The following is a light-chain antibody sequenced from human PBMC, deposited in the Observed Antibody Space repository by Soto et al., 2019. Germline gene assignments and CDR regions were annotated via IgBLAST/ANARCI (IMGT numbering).Light chain of an antibody. CDR2: WAS. V-gene: IGKV4-1*01. J-gene: IGKJ1*01. CDR3: QQYYSIPRT. CDR1: QSVLYSSDNKNY. Sequence: DIVMTQSPDSLAVSLGERATINCKSSQSVLYSSDNKNYIGWFQQKQGQPPKLLIYWASTRESGVPDRFSGSGSGTDFTLTISSLQAEDVAVYYCQQYYSIPRTFGQGTKVEIK.